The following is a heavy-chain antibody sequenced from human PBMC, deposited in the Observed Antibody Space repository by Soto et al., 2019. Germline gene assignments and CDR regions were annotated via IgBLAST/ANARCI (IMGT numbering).Heavy chain of an antibody. CDR1: GDTFTDYY. CDR2: DNPSGGHT. D-gene: IGHD2-21*02. V-gene: IGHV1-46*01. CDR3: ARGGHVVVVTAALDY. J-gene: IGHJ4*02. Sequence: QVQLMQSGAEVKKPGASVKVSCKASGDTFTDYYIHWVRQAPGQGLEWMGRDNPSGGHTTYAQHFLCRVTMTRDTSTSTLYMELTSLTSDDTAIYYCARGGHVVVVTAALDYWGQGTLVTVSS.